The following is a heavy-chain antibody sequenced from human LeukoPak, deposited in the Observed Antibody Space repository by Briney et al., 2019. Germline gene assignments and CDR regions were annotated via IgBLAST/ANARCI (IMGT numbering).Heavy chain of an antibody. CDR3: ARRAYGSGSFNRYYFDY. J-gene: IGHJ4*02. CDR1: GGSISNYY. CDR2: IYYSGST. Sequence: SETLSLTCTVSGGSISNYYWSWIGQRPGKGGKWLGYIYYSGSTIYNPSLKSRVTISVDTSKNQFSLKLNSVTAADTAVYYCARRAYGSGSFNRYYFDYWGQGTLVAVSS. V-gene: IGHV4-59*08. D-gene: IGHD3-10*01.